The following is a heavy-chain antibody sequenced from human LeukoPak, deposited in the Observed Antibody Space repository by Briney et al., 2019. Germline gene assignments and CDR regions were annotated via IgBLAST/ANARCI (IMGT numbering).Heavy chain of an antibody. J-gene: IGHJ4*02. CDR1: GGSISSGDYY. V-gene: IGHV4-30-4*01. D-gene: IGHD3-3*01. CDR3: ARGVNPYDFWSGYYHAFHFDY. CDR2: IYYSGST. Sequence: ASETLSLTCTVSGGSISSGDYYWSWIRQPPGKDLEWIGYIYYSGSTYYNPSLKSRVTISVDTSKNQFSLKLSSVTAADTAVYYCARGVNPYDFWSGYYHAFHFDYWGQGTLVTVSS.